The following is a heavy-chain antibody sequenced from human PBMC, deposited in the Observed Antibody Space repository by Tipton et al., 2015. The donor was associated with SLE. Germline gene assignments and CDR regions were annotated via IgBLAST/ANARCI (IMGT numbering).Heavy chain of an antibody. V-gene: IGHV3-72*01. D-gene: IGHD6-13*01. CDR2: TRDKANSYTT. CDR1: GFTFSDHY. CDR3: LRVDPQSSSWGY. Sequence: GSLRLSCAASGFTFSDHYMDWVRQAPGKGLEWVGRTRDKANSYTTSYAASVKGRFTISRDDSKNSLYLQMNSLKTEDTAVYYCLRVDPQSSSWGYWGQGTLVTVSS. J-gene: IGHJ4*02.